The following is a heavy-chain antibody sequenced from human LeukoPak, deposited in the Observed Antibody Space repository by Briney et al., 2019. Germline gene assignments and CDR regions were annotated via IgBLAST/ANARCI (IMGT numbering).Heavy chain of an antibody. Sequence: GRSLRLSCAASGFTFSSYGMHWVRQAPGKGLEWVAVISYDGSNKYYADSVKGRFTISRDNSKNTLSLQMNSLRAEDTAVYYCAKTINYGGNSPTDYWGQGTLVTVSS. CDR2: ISYDGSNK. D-gene: IGHD4-23*01. J-gene: IGHJ4*02. CDR3: AKTINYGGNSPTDY. V-gene: IGHV3-30*18. CDR1: GFTFSSYG.